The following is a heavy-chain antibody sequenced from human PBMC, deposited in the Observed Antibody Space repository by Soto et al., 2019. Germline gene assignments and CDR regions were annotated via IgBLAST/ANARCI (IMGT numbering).Heavy chain of an antibody. CDR3: ASGFYDSRGYSEAFDI. CDR2: VSSSGST. CDR1: GGSISGDH. J-gene: IGHJ3*02. Sequence: SETLSLTCTVSGGSISGDHWNWIRQPPGKGLEWIAYVSSSGSTKYNPSLKSRVTISIDTTKNQFSLRLSSVTAADTAVYYCASGFYDSRGYSEAFDIWAKGQRSPSPQ. V-gene: IGHV4-59*01. D-gene: IGHD3-22*01.